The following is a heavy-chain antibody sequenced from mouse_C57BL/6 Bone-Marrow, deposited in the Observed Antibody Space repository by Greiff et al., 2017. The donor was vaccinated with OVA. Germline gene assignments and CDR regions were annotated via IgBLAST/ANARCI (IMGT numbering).Heavy chain of an antibody. CDR2: IYPGSGSI. CDR3: SRHEGQELGRFAY. CDR1: GYTFTEYT. J-gene: IGHJ3*01. V-gene: IGHV1-62-2*01. D-gene: IGHD4-1*01. Sequence: VQLQQSGAELVKPGASVKLSCKASGYTFTEYTIHWVKQRPGQGLEWIGWIYPGSGSIKYNENFKDKATLTVDKSSSTVYMELSILTSEYAAVYCCSRHEGQELGRFAYWGQGTLVTVSA.